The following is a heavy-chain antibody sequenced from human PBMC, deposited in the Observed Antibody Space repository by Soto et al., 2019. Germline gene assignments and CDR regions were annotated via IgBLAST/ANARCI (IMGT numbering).Heavy chain of an antibody. CDR1: GYSFTTSW. CDR2: IYPGNSDT. D-gene: IGHD4-17*01. V-gene: IGHV5-51*01. Sequence: GESLNISCKGSGYSFTTSWIGWVRQLPGKGLEWMGIIYPGNSDTRYSPSFQGQVTISADKSTSTAYLQWGSLEASDTAMYYCARPPYADYSDYLGQGTLVTFS. J-gene: IGHJ4*02. CDR3: ARPPYADYSDY.